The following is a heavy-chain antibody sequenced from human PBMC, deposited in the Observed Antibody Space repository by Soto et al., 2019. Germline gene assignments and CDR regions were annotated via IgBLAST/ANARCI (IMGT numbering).Heavy chain of an antibody. J-gene: IGHJ4*02. CDR2: ISGSGGST. CDR3: AKGPYYYGSGSYYIPHDY. V-gene: IGHV3-23*01. D-gene: IGHD3-10*01. CDR1: GFTFTTYA. Sequence: GGSLRLSCAASGFTFTTYAMSWVRQAPGKGLEWVSAISGSGGSTYYADSVKGRFTISRDNSKSKLYLQMNSLRAEDTAVFYCAKGPYYYGSGSYYIPHDYWGQGTLVTVSS.